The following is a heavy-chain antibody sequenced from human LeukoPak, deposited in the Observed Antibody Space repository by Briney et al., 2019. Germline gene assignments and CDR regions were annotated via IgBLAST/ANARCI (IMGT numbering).Heavy chain of an antibody. CDR1: GFTFSGYA. CDR3: AKDRGGAISYNWFDP. D-gene: IGHD3-10*01. Sequence: GGSLRLSCAASGFTFSGYAMSWVRQAPGKGLEWVSAISGSGVSTYYADSVKGRFTISRDNSKSTLNLQMNSLRAEDTAVYYCAKDRGGAISYNWFDPWGQGTLVTVSS. CDR2: ISGSGVST. J-gene: IGHJ5*02. V-gene: IGHV3-23*01.